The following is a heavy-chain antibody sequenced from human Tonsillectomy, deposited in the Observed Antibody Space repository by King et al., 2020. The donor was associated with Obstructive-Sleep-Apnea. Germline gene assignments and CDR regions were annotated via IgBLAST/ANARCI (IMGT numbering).Heavy chain of an antibody. J-gene: IGHJ4*02. CDR3: AHKLMATLLFDF. V-gene: IGHV2-5*02. CDR2: IYSDDDK. Sequence: ITLKESGPTVVTPTQTLTLTCTFSGFSLRTSGVGVGWIRQPPGKALEWLALIYSDDDKRYSPSLKSRLTITKDTPKNQVVLTMTNMDPVDTATYYCAHKLMATLLFDFWGQGALITVSS. D-gene: IGHD5-24*01. CDR1: GFSLRTSGVG.